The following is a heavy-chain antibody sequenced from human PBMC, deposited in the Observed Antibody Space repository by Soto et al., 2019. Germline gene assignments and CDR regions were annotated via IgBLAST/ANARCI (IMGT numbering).Heavy chain of an antibody. J-gene: IGHJ6*02. CDR1: GDSLTTYW. CDR3: ARDLYGAKGYYYGMDV. CDR2: IYPSDSDT. D-gene: IGHD4-17*01. Sequence: GESLKISCKGSGDSLTTYWIAWVRQMPGKGLEWMGLIYPSDSDTKYSPSFQGQVTISADKSISTAYLQWSSLKASDTAMYYCARDLYGAKGYYYGMDVWGQGTTVTV. V-gene: IGHV5-51*01.